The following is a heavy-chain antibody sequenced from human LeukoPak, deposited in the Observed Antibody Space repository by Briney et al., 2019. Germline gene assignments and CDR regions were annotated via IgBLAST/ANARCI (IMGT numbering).Heavy chain of an antibody. CDR2: IYHSGST. CDR1: GGSISSYY. J-gene: IGHJ6*02. Sequence: SETLSLTCTVSGGSISSYYWSWIRQPPGKGLEWIGYIYHSGSTYYNPSLKSRVTISVDRSKNQFSLKLSSVTAADTAVYYCARARGKGYYYGMDVWGQGTTVTVSS. V-gene: IGHV4-59*12. CDR3: ARARGKGYYYGMDV. D-gene: IGHD4-23*01.